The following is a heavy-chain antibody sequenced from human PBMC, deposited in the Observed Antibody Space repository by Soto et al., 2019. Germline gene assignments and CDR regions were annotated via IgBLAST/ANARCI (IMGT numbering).Heavy chain of an antibody. Sequence: QVQLQESGPALVKPSETLSLTCSVSGGSIATYYWSWVRQPPGKPLEWIGNIYYSGSTDDHPSLGSRVTISLGTSDTQFSLRLTSVTAADTAVYYCARNGDYYASDFYFWGRGILVTVSS. CDR1: GGSIATYY. V-gene: IGHV4-59*01. J-gene: IGHJ4*02. CDR3: ARNGDYYASDFYF. D-gene: IGHD4-17*01. CDR2: IYYSGST.